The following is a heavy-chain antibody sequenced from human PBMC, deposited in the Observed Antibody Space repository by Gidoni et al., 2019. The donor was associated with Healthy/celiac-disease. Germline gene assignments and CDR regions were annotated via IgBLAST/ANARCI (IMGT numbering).Heavy chain of an antibody. Sequence: EVQLVESGGGLIKPGGSLRLSCAASGFTVSSNYMSWVRQAPGKGLDWVSIIYSGGSTYYADSVKGRFTISRDNSKNTLYLQMNSLRAEDTAVYYCARGYHSTPYGLDLWGRGTLVTVSS. V-gene: IGHV3-53*01. J-gene: IGHJ2*01. D-gene: IGHD3-22*01. CDR3: ARGYHSTPYGLDL. CDR2: IYSGGST. CDR1: GFTVSSNY.